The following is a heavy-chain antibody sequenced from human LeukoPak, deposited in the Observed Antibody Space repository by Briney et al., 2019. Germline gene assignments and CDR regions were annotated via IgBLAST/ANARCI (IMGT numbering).Heavy chain of an antibody. D-gene: IGHD1-26*01. CDR2: IRGSGGST. Sequence: PGGSLRLSCAASGFTFSSYAMSWVRQAPGKGLEWVSAIRGSGGSTYYADSEKGRFTISRDNSKNTLYLQMNSLRAEDTAVYYCAKDIGGSYHRFDYWGQGTLVTVSS. V-gene: IGHV3-23*01. CDR3: AKDIGGSYHRFDY. CDR1: GFTFSSYA. J-gene: IGHJ4*02.